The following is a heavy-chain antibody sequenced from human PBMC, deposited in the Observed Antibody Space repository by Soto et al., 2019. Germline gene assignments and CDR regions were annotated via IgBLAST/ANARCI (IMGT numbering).Heavy chain of an antibody. Sequence: GGSLRLSCAASGFTFTNYALHWVRQAPGKGLEWLAVISFDGDKKYYADSVKGRFIISRDNFKSTLYLQMNSLRAEDAALYFCGSEDDYNSRYFNSGVDVWGQGTTVTVSS. CDR1: GFTFTNYA. V-gene: IGHV3-30-3*01. J-gene: IGHJ6*02. CDR2: ISFDGDKK. D-gene: IGHD4-4*01. CDR3: GSEDDYNSRYFNSGVDV.